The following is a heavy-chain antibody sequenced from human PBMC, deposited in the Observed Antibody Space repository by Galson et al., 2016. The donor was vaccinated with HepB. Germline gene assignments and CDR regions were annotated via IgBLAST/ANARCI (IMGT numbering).Heavy chain of an antibody. Sequence: TLSLTCTVSGGSISSGDYYWTWIRQHPGKGLEWIGYIYYSGSTEYNESLKSQISMSVDTSKNQFSLKLTSVTAADTAVYYCARELLLGYWFDPWGPGTLVTVSS. V-gene: IGHV4-30-4*08. CDR1: GGSISSGDYY. CDR3: ARELLLGYWFDP. D-gene: IGHD2-15*01. J-gene: IGHJ5*02. CDR2: IYYSGST.